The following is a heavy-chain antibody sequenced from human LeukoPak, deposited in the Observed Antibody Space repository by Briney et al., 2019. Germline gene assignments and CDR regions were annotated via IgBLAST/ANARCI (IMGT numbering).Heavy chain of an antibody. CDR2: ISGSGGST. CDR1: GFTFSSYA. Sequence: PEGSLRLSCAASGFTFSSYAMSWVRQAPGKGLEWVSAISGSGGSTYYADSVKGRFTISRDNSKNTLYLQMNSLRAEDTAVYYCANGDILTGYYPGDYWGQGTLVTVSS. CDR3: ANGDILTGYYPGDY. V-gene: IGHV3-23*01. D-gene: IGHD3-9*01. J-gene: IGHJ4*02.